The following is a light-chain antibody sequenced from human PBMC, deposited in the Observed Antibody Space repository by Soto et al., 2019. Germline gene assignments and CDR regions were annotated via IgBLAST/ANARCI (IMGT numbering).Light chain of an antibody. J-gene: IGKJ5*01. V-gene: IGKV3-20*01. CDR2: GAS. CDR3: QQYGSSPIT. CDR1: PRVTSSY. Sequence: EIVLTQSPGTLSLSQGERATLSCRASPRVTSSYLDWYQQKPGQAPRLLIYGASSRASGSPDRVSGSGSGTDFTLTIRRLEPEDFAVYYCQQYGSSPITCGQGTRLE.